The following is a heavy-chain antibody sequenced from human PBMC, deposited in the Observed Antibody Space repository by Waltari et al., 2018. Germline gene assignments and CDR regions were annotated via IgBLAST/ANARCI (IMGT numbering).Heavy chain of an antibody. Sequence: QVQLQESGPRLVKPSQTLSLTCTVSGGSISSGGYYWSWIRQHPGKGLEWIGYIYYSGSTYYNPSLKSRVTISVDTSKNQFSLKLSSVTAADTAVYYCARSGGDYEAYYFDLWGRGTLVTVSS. D-gene: IGHD4-17*01. CDR2: IYYSGST. V-gene: IGHV4-31*03. CDR1: GGSISSGGYY. J-gene: IGHJ2*01. CDR3: ARSGGDYEAYYFDL.